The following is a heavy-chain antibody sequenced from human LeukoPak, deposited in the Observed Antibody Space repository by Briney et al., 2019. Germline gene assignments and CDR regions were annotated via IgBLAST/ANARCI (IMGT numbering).Heavy chain of an antibody. V-gene: IGHV1-18*01. Sequence: GASVKVSCKASGYTFTSYGISWVRQAPGQGLEWLGWISVYNGNIHHEQKLQGRVTMTTDTFTSTAYMELRRRTSNDKAIYFCARDAPSVAVAGSPDYWGQGTLVSVSS. J-gene: IGHJ4*02. CDR3: ARDAPSVAVAGSPDY. CDR2: ISVYNGNI. CDR1: GYTFTSYG. D-gene: IGHD6-19*01.